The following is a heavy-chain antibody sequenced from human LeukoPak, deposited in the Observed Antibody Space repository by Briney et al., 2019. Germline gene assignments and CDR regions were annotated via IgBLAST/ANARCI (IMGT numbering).Heavy chain of an antibody. V-gene: IGHV1-18*01. Sequence: ASVKVSCKASGYTFTSYGISWVRQAPGQGLEWMGWISAYNGNTNYAQKLQGRVTMTTDTSTSTAYMELSSLRSEDTAVYYCARQHVLRYFDWLPYYYYYYYMDVWGKGATVTISS. D-gene: IGHD3-9*01. CDR1: GYTFTSYG. J-gene: IGHJ6*03. CDR2: ISAYNGNT. CDR3: ARQHVLRYFDWLPYYYYYYYMDV.